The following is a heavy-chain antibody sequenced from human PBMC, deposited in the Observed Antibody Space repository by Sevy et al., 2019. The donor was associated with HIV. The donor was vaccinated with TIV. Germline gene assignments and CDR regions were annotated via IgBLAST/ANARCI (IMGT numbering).Heavy chain of an antibody. J-gene: IGHJ6*02. Sequence: GGSLRLSCAASGFTFSSYAMHWVRQAPGKGLEWVAVISYDGSNKYHAVSVKGRFTISRDNSKNTLYLQMNSLRAEDTAVYYCARVEAAAGTGDYYYYGMDVWGQGTTVTVSS. V-gene: IGHV3-30-3*01. CDR1: GFTFSSYA. CDR2: ISYDGSNK. CDR3: ARVEAAAGTGDYYYYGMDV. D-gene: IGHD6-13*01.